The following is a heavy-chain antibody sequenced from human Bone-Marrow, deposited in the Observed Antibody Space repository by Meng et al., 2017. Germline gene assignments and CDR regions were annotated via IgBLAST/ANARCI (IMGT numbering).Heavy chain of an antibody. D-gene: IGHD6-19*01. CDR3: ASAPPASRWYWFDF. CDR1: GFIFSNSW. Sequence: GGSLRLSCVASGFIFSNSWMTWVRQAPGKGLEWVANIKQQGSERYYVDSVKGRFTISRDTAKNSLYLQMDSLRAEDTALYDCASAPPASRWYWFDFWGQGSLVTVSS. J-gene: IGHJ4*02. V-gene: IGHV3-7*01. CDR2: IKQQGSER.